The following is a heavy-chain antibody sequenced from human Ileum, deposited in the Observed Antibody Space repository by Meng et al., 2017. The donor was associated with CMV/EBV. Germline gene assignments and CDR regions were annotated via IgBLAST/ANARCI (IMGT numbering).Heavy chain of an antibody. Sequence: ASVKVSCKASGYTFTSYDLNWVRQATGQGLEWMGWMNPNSGNTGYAQNFQGRVTMTRNTSISAVYMELSGLRSEVTAVYYCARRRGGSSWGDFDYWGQGTLVTVSS. D-gene: IGHD6-6*01. CDR3: ARRRGGSSWGDFDY. CDR1: GYTFTSYD. V-gene: IGHV1-8*01. J-gene: IGHJ4*02. CDR2: MNPNSGNT.